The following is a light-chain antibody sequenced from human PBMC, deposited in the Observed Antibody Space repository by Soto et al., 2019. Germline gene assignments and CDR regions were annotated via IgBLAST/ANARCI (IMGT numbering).Light chain of an antibody. CDR1: QGISKY. CDR2: AAF. J-gene: IGKJ3*01. Sequence: DIQMTQSPSSLSASVGDRVTITCRASQGISKYLAWYQQKPGKVPKLLIYAAFTLQSGVPSRFSGSRSGTDFTLTITSLQPEDVATYYCQKYNSAPPFTFGPGTKVDIK. V-gene: IGKV1-27*01. CDR3: QKYNSAPPFT.